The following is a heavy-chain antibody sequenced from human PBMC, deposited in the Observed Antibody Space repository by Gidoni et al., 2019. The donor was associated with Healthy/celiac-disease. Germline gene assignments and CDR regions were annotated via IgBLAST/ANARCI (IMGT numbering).Heavy chain of an antibody. CDR2: ST. D-gene: IGHD2-15*01. Sequence: STNYNPSLKSRVTMSVDTSKNQFSLKLSSVTAADTAVYYCARDIVVVVAATEEDNWFDPWGQGTLVTVSS. V-gene: IGHV4-4*07. J-gene: IGHJ5*02. CDR3: ARDIVVVVAATEEDNWFDP.